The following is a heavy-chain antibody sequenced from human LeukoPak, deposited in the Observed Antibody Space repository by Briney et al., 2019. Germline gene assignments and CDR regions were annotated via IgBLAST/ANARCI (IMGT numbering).Heavy chain of an antibody. CDR3: ARGFGELNSYYYMDV. CDR2: IKQDGSEK. D-gene: IGHD3-10*01. J-gene: IGHJ6*03. V-gene: IGHV3-7*01. Sequence: GGSLRLSCAASGFTFSSYWMSWVRQAPGKGLEWVANIKQDGSEKYYVDSVKGRFTISRDNAKNSLCLQMNSLRAEDTAVYYCARGFGELNSYYYMDVWGKGTTVTVSS. CDR1: GFTFSSYW.